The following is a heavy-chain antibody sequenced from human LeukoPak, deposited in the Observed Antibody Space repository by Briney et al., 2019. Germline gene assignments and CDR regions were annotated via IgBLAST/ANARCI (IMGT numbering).Heavy chain of an antibody. CDR3: ARLLSYDVLTDNYYKYYMDV. D-gene: IGHD3-9*01. V-gene: IGHV4-39*01. CDR2: ISHTGGT. Sequence: SETLSLTCSFSGGSIISQNYYWGWIRQPPGKALELLGSISHTGGTFYSPSLKSRVTMTVDTSNNEFALRVNSVTAADTAVYYCARLLSYDVLTDNYYKYYMDVWGKGTTVTVSS. J-gene: IGHJ6*03. CDR1: GGSIISQNYY.